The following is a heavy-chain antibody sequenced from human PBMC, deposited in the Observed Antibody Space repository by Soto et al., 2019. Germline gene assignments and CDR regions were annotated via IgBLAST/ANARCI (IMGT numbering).Heavy chain of an antibody. CDR1: GYSFTSYW. Sequence: PGESLKISCKGSGYSFTSYWIGWVRQMPGKGLEWMGIIYPGDSDTRYSPSFQGQVTISADKSISTTYLQWSSLKASDTAMYYCARHYDYYGYYYDYMYFCSKGTTVTVS. V-gene: IGHV5-51*01. CDR3: ARHYDYYGYYYDYMYF. D-gene: IGHD3-16*01. J-gene: IGHJ6*03. CDR2: IYPGDSDT.